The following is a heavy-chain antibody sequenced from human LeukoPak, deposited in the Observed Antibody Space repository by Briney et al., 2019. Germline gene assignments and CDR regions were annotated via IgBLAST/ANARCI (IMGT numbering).Heavy chain of an antibody. J-gene: IGHJ4*02. Sequence: GGSLRLSCAASGFTFSSYSMNWVCQAPGKGLEWVSSISSSSSYIYYADSVKGRFTISRDNAKNSLYLQMNSLRAEDTAVYYCARIGLYDSSGYYHSIWGQGTLVTVSS. CDR2: ISSSSSYI. D-gene: IGHD3-22*01. V-gene: IGHV3-21*01. CDR1: GFTFSSYS. CDR3: ARIGLYDSSGYYHSI.